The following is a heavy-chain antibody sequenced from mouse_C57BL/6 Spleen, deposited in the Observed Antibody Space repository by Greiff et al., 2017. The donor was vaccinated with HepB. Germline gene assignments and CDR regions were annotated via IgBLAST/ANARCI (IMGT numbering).Heavy chain of an antibody. Sequence: EVQLQQSGPELVKPGASVKIPCKASGYTFTDYNMDWVKQSHGKSLEWIGDINPNNGGTIYNQKFKGKATLTVDKSSSTAYMEPRSLTSEDTAVYYCARSTMVTKIFDYWGQGTTLTVSS. CDR2: INPNNGGT. J-gene: IGHJ2*01. D-gene: IGHD2-1*01. V-gene: IGHV1-18*01. CDR1: GYTFTDYN. CDR3: ARSTMVTKIFDY.